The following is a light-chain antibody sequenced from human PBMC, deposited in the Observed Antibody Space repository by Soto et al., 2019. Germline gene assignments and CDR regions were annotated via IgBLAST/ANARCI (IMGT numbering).Light chain of an antibody. CDR1: QSVNNY. V-gene: IGKV3-15*01. CDR3: QQYHNWPA. Sequence: EIVLTQSPATLSLSPGERATLSCRASQSVNNYLAWYQQKPGQAPRLLIYGAATRATGIPARFSGSGSGTEFTLTISSLQSEDFAVYFCQQYHNWPAFGQGTKVEIK. J-gene: IGKJ1*01. CDR2: GAA.